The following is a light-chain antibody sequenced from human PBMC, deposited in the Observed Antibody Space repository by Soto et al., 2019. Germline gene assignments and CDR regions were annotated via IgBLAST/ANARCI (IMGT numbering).Light chain of an antibody. Sequence: EIVMTQSPATLSVSPGERATLSCRASQSVGSNFAWYQQKPGQAPRLLIYGASTRTTGIPARFSCSGSGTEFTLTISSLQSEDFAIYFCQQYNNWPPDRTFGQGTKVEIK. CDR1: QSVGSN. V-gene: IGKV3-15*01. J-gene: IGKJ1*01. CDR3: QQYNNWPPDRT. CDR2: GAS.